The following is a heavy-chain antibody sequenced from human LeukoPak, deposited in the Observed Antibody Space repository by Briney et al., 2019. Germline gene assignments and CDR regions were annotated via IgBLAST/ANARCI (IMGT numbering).Heavy chain of an antibody. Sequence: PSETLSLTCTVYCGSISGYYWIWIRQPPGRGLEWIAYIHYTGRANYSPSFKSRATISVDTSKNQFSLRLSSVTTADTGVYYCARHKAMHKGDAFDIWGQGTMVTVSS. V-gene: IGHV4-59*08. CDR1: CGSISGYY. CDR2: IHYTGRA. CDR3: ARHKAMHKGDAFDI. J-gene: IGHJ3*02.